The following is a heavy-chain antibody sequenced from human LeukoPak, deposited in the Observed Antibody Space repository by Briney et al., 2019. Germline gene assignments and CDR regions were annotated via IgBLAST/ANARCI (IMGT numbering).Heavy chain of an antibody. J-gene: IGHJ3*02. CDR1: GYTLTELS. Sequence: ASVKVSCKVSGYTLTELSMHWVRQAPGKGLEWMGGFDPADGETIYAQKFQGRVTMTEDTSTDTAYMELSSLRSEDTAVYYCATDSARGGDFAFDIWGQGTMVTVSS. CDR3: ATDSARGGDFAFDI. V-gene: IGHV1-24*01. CDR2: FDPADGET. D-gene: IGHD2-21*02.